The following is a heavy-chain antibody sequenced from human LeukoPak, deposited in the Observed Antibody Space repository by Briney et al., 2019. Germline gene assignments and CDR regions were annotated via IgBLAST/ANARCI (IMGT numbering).Heavy chain of an antibody. CDR3: ARFVAAAAHSYAFDM. CDR1: GFSFSTYG. J-gene: IGHJ3*02. Sequence: GGSLRLSCAASGFSFSTYGVTWVRQAPGKGLKWIAFISYDGIMKYYADLVKGRFTISRDNSKHTLYLQMDSLIRDDTAVYYCARFVAAAAHSYAFDMWGRGTLVTVSS. V-gene: IGHV3-30*01. D-gene: IGHD2-2*01. CDR2: ISYDGIMK.